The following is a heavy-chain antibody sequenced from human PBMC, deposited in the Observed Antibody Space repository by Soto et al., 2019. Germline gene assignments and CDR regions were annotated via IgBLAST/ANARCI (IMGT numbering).Heavy chain of an antibody. CDR3: VKDKKYDILSAWDALDI. J-gene: IGHJ3*02. Sequence: WGPLRHPWTAAGFTISNYAMSWIRQAPGKGLEWVAAISGGGGGTYYADPVKGRFTISRDNSKNTLHLQMNNLRAEDTATYYCVKDKKYDILSAWDALDIWGHGTLVTVS. CDR2: ISGGGGGT. CDR1: GFTISNYA. V-gene: IGHV3-23*01. D-gene: IGHD3-9*01.